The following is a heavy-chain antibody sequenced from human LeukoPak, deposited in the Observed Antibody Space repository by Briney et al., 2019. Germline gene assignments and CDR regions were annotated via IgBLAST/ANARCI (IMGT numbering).Heavy chain of an antibody. D-gene: IGHD5-12*01. CDR2: INTNTGNP. V-gene: IGHV7-4-1*02. Sequence: ASVKVSCKASGYTFTSYAMNWVRQAPGQGLEWMGWINTNTGNPTYAQGFTGRFVFSLDTSVSTAYLQISSLKAEDTAVYYCARGTPVYRPGYFDLWGRGTLVTVSS. J-gene: IGHJ2*01. CDR3: ARGTPVYRPGYFDL. CDR1: GYTFTSYA.